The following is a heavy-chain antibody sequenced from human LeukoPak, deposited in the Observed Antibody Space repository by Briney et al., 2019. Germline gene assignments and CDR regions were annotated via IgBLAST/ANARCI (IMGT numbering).Heavy chain of an antibody. CDR3: ARHGKAARLRIRSFDL. CDR1: GGSISSGGYY. J-gene: IGHJ2*01. Sequence: SETLSLTCTVSGGSISSGGYYWGCIRQPPGKDREWMVYIYHGGSTYYNPSLRSRVTISVYRSKNQLSLKLSSVTAADTAVYYCARHGKAARLRIRSFDLWGRGTLVTVSS. V-gene: IGHV4-30-2*01. D-gene: IGHD6-6*01. CDR2: IYHGGST.